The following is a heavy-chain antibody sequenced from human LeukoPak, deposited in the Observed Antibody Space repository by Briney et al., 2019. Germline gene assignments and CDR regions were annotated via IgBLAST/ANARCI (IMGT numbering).Heavy chain of an antibody. D-gene: IGHD3-16*01. J-gene: IGHJ4*02. CDR1: GGSISSYY. CDR2: IYYSRST. Sequence: PSETLSLTCTVPGGSISSYYWSWIRQPPGKGLEWIGYIYYSRSTNYNPSLMSRVTISVDTSKNQFSLKLSSVTAADTAVYYCARGGDPTDWGQGTLVTVSS. CDR3: ARGGDPTD. V-gene: IGHV4-59*01.